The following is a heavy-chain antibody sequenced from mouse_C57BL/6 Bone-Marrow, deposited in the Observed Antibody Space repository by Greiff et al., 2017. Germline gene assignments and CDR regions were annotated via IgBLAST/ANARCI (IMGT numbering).Heavy chain of an antibody. J-gene: IGHJ3*01. CDR2: INYDGSST. D-gene: IGHD2-12*01. CDR1: GFTFSDYY. Sequence: EVKVVESEGGLVQPGSSMTLSCTASGFTFSDYYMAWVRQVPEKGLEWVANINYDGSSTYYLASLTSRFIISSTTAKNILYLQMSSLKSEDTATDYCARGGRRGFAYWGQGTLVTVSA. CDR3: ARGGRRGFAY. V-gene: IGHV5-16*01.